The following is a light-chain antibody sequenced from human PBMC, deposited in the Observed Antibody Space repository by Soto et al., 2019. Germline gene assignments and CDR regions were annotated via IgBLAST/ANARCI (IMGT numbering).Light chain of an antibody. J-gene: IGKJ1*01. CDR2: GAS. Sequence: EIVMTQSPATLSVSPGERATLSCRASQSVSSNLAWYQQKPGQAPRLLIYGASTRATGIPARFRGSGSGTEFTLTISSLQSKDFAVYYCQQHNNWPPWTFGQGTKVEIK. CDR3: QQHNNWPPWT. V-gene: IGKV3-15*01. CDR1: QSVSSN.